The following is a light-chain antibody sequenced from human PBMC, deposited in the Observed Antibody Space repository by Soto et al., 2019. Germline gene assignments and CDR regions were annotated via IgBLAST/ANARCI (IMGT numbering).Light chain of an antibody. CDR2: DVS. J-gene: IGLJ2*01. CDR3: SSYTTRTTVV. CDR1: SSDIDDYNH. V-gene: IGLV2-14*03. Sequence: QSALTQPASVSGSPGQSITISCTGSSSDIDDYNHVSWYQQHSGKAPELMIYDVSHRPSGVSSRFSGFKSGNTASLTISGLQAEDEADYYCSSYTTRTTVVFGGGTKLTVL.